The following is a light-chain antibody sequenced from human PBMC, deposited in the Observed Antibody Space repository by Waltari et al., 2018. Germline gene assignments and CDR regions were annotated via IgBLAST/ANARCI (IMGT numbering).Light chain of an antibody. CDR1: SSDGGGYNY. CDR2: EVS. V-gene: IGLV2-8*01. CDR3: SSYAGSNNLV. Sequence: QSALTQPPSASGSPGPSVTISCTGTSSDGGGYNYVSWYQQHPGNAPKLMIYEVSKRPSGVPDRFSGSKSGNTASLTVSGLQAEDEADYYCSSYAGSNNLVFGGGTKLTVL. J-gene: IGLJ2*01.